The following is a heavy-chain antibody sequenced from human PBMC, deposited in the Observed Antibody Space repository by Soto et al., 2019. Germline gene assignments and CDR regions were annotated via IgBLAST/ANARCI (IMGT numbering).Heavy chain of an antibody. CDR2: ISAYNGNT. Sequence: ASVKVSCKASGYTFTSYGISWVRQAPGQGLEWMGWISAYNGNTNYAQKLQGRVTMTTDTSTSTAYMELRSLRSDDTAVYYCARDLEQLELPSRWFDPWGQGTLVTVSS. CDR3: ARDLEQLELPSRWFDP. V-gene: IGHV1-18*01. J-gene: IGHJ5*02. D-gene: IGHD6-6*01. CDR1: GYTFTSYG.